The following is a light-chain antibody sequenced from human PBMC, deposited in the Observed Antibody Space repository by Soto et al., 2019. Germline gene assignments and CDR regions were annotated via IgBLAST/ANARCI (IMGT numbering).Light chain of an antibody. CDR1: QSVTNNY. J-gene: IGKJ5*01. CDR3: QQYSRAPLT. CDR2: GAS. Sequence: EIVLPHSPGTLSLSPGDRATLSVRASQSVTNNYLAWYQLKPGQAPRLVIYGASNRATGIPDRFSASGSGTDFTLTISGLEPEDFAVYSCQQYSRAPLTFGQGTRLEIK. V-gene: IGKV3-20*01.